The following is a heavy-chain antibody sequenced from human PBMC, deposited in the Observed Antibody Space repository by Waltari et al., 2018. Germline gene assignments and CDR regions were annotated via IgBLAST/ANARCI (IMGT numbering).Heavy chain of an antibody. Sequence: QVQLQESGPGLVKPSETLSLTCTVSGGSISSHYWSWIRQPPGKGLEWIGYIYYSGSTNYNPSFKSRVTISVDTSKNQFSLKLSSVTAADTAVYYCARMTTVTKWGQGTLVTVSS. J-gene: IGHJ4*02. CDR2: IYYSGST. CDR1: GGSISSHY. V-gene: IGHV4-59*11. D-gene: IGHD4-17*01. CDR3: ARMTTVTK.